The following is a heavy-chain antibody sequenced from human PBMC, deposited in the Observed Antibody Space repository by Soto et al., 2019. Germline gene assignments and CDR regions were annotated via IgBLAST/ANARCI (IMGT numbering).Heavy chain of an antibody. CDR1: GGTFSSYA. D-gene: IGHD2-2*01. V-gene: IGHV1-69*13. J-gene: IGHJ6*02. CDR3: ARDIVVVTAPLGGMDV. CDR2: IIPIFGTA. Sequence: SVKVSCKASGGTFSSYAISWVRQAPGQGLEWMGGIIPIFGTANYAQKFQGRVTITADESTSTAYMELSSLRSEDTAVYYCARDIVVVTAPLGGMDVWGQGTTVTVSS.